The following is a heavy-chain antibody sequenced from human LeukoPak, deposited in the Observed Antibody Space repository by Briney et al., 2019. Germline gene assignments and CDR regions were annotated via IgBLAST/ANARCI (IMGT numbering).Heavy chain of an antibody. CDR1: GGSISSGGYY. CDR3: ASLSLVGAGWFDP. J-gene: IGHJ5*02. Sequence: SQTLSLTCTVSGGSISSGGYYWSWIRQPPGKGLEWIGYIYHSGSTYYNPSLKSRVTISVDTSKNQFSLKLSSVTAADTAVYYCASLSLVGAGWFDPWGQGTLVTVSS. D-gene: IGHD1-26*01. CDR2: IYHSGST. V-gene: IGHV4-30-2*01.